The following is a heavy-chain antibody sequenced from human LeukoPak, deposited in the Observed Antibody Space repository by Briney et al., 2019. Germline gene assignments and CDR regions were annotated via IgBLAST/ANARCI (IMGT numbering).Heavy chain of an antibody. V-gene: IGHV3-64*01. J-gene: IGHJ6*02. Sequence: PGGSLRLSCAASGFTFSSYAMHWVRQAPGKGLEYVSAISSSGDSRFYANSVKGRFTISRDNAKNSLYLQMNSLRAEDTAVYYCARTCGSYSSLFYYYYGMDVRGQGTTVTVSS. CDR1: GFTFSSYA. CDR2: ISSSGDSR. CDR3: ARTCGSYSSLFYYYYGMDV. D-gene: IGHD1-26*01.